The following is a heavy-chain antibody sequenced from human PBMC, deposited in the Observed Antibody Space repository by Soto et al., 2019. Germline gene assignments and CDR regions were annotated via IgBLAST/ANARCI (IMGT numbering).Heavy chain of an antibody. D-gene: IGHD6-13*01. CDR1: GGSISSYY. CDR3: AGTPLFIAAAGTWLWFDP. J-gene: IGHJ5*02. V-gene: IGHV4-59*08. CDR2: IYYSGST. Sequence: SETLSLTCTVSGGSISSYYWSWIRQPPGKGLEWIGYIYYSGSTNHNPSLKSRVTISVDTSKNQFSLKLSSVTAADTAVYYCAGTPLFIAAAGTWLWFDPWGQGTLVTVSS.